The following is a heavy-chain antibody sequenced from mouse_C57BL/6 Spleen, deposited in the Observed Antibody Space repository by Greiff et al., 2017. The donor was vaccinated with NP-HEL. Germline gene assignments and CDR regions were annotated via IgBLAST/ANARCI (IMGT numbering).Heavy chain of an antibody. Sequence: QLQQSGAELVKPAASVMLSCTASGFNTKDYYMLWVKQRTEQGLVWIGRIDPEDGETNYAPKFQGKATITADTSSNTAYLQLSSLTSEDTAVYYCARGDGHYYYAMDDWGQGTSVTVAS. CDR3: ARGDGHYYYAMDD. D-gene: IGHD2-3*01. J-gene: IGHJ4*01. CDR1: GFNTKDYY. V-gene: IGHV14-2*01. CDR2: IDPEDGET.